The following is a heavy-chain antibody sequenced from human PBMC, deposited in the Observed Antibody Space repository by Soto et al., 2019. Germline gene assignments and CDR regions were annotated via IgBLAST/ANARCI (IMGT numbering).Heavy chain of an antibody. Sequence: XGGLRLSCAACGFSVGNHGVTGVRQAPGRALEWVSTINANAIDTHYADSVKGRFTISRDNSKSTLDLQMNSLRAEDTAIYYYVSWVSAHFDLWGPRTLVTVS. D-gene: IGHD2-8*01. CDR2: INANAIDT. CDR1: GFSVGNHG. V-gene: IGHV3-23*01. CDR3: VSWVSAHFDL. J-gene: IGHJ4*02.